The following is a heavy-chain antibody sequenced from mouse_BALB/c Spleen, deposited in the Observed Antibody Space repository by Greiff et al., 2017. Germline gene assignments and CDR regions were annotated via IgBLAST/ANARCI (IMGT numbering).Heavy chain of an antibody. CDR2: ISYDGSN. CDR1: GYSITSGYF. V-gene: IGHV3-6*02. CDR3: ARDLSTMITGFAY. D-gene: IGHD2-4*01. Sequence: ESGPGLVKPSQSLSLTCSVSGYSITSGYFWYWIRQFPGNQLEWMGYISYDGSNNYNPSLKNRISITRDTSKNQFFLKLNSVTTEDTATYYCARDLSTMITGFAYWGQGTLVTVSA. J-gene: IGHJ3*01.